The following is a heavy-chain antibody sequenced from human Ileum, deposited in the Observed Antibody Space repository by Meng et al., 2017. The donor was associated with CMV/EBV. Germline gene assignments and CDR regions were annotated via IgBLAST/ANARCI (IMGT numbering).Heavy chain of an antibody. CDR1: GGSISGYY. Sequence: QVELQESGPGLVKPSETLSLTCTVSGGSISGYYWGWIRQPATKGLEWIGRVYSRGSTDYNPSLQSRVTMSVDTSKNQFSLKLSSVTAADTAVYYCARGSSSWAFDYWGQGTLVTVSS. D-gene: IGHD2-2*01. CDR3: ARGSSSWAFDY. CDR2: VYSRGST. J-gene: IGHJ4*02. V-gene: IGHV4-4*07.